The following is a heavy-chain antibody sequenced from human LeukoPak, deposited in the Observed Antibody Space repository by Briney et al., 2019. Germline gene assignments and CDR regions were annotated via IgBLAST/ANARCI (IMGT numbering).Heavy chain of an antibody. CDR1: GFSFNNYA. Sequence: GGSLRLSCAASGFSFNNYAMSWVRQTPGKGLEWVSSISGGGGSTYYANPVKGRFTISRDNSKNTVYLQMNSLRAEDTAVYYCAKDSTTMVRGVTDYWGQGTLVTVSS. D-gene: IGHD3-10*01. J-gene: IGHJ4*02. CDR2: ISGGGGST. V-gene: IGHV3-23*01. CDR3: AKDSTTMVRGVTDY.